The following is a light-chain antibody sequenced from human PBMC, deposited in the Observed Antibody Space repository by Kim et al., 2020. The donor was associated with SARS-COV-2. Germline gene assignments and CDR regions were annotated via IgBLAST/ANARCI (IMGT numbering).Light chain of an antibody. CDR3: SSYTTTSTLV. CDR1: SSDVGGYIY. J-gene: IGLJ3*02. CDR2: DVS. Sequence: QSALTQPASVSGSPGQSITISCTGTSSDVGGYIYISWYQQQPDKAPKLMIYDVSHRPSGVSNRFSGSKSGNTASLTISGLQAEDEADYYCSSYTTTSTLVFGGGTQLTVL. V-gene: IGLV2-14*03.